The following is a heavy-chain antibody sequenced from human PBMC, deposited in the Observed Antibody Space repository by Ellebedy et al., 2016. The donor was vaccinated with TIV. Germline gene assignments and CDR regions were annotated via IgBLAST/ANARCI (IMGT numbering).Heavy chain of an antibody. J-gene: IGHJ4*02. CDR3: ANLGYCNGGDCYSVY. CDR1: GASINRYY. V-gene: IGHV4-4*02. Sequence: MPGGSLRLSCNVSGASINRYYWSWVRQPPGKGLEWIGEIYHSGTTNYNPSLKSRVTISVDKSKNQFSLNLSSVTAADTAVYHCANLGYCNGGDCYSVYWGQGTLVTVSS. D-gene: IGHD2-15*01. CDR2: IYHSGTT.